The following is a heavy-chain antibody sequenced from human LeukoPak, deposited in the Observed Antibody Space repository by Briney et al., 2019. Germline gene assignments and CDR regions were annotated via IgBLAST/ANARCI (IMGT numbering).Heavy chain of an antibody. V-gene: IGHV3-21*04. D-gene: IGHD3-3*01. CDR3: ARDQYDTWSRRGNFDS. J-gene: IGHJ4*02. CDR2: ISSSGGYI. Sequence: GGSLRLSCIVSGFTFSSYSMNWVRQTPGKGLEWVSSISSSGGYIYYADSVKGRFTISRDNAKNSLYLQINSLRAEDTAVFYCARDQYDTWSRRGNFDSWGQGTLVIVSS. CDR1: GFTFSSYS.